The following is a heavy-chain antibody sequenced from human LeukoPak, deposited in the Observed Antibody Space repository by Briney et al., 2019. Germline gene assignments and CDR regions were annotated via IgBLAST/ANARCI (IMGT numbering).Heavy chain of an antibody. J-gene: IGHJ4*02. D-gene: IGHD5-12*01. V-gene: IGHV3-23*01. CDR1: GISFNNYG. Sequence: PGGSPRLSCAASGISFNNYGMSWVRQAPGKGLEWVSSISNGGHHTYYAGSVRGRFTISRDNSKNTLYLQMDSLRAADTAVYYCAKVISSYSGYDSYWGQGTLVTVSS. CDR3: AKVISSYSGYDSY. CDR2: ISNGGHHT.